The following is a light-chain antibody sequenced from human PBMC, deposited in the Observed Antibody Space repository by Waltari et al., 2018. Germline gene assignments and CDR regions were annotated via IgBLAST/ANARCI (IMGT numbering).Light chain of an antibody. Sequence: DIQMTQASSSLSASVGVRVNITCRASRSVSIYLNWYQQKPGKAPNLLIYATSALQTGVPSRFSGSGSGTDFTLTITNLQPEDFGIYYCQQTYDTPLTFGAGTKVQLK. CDR1: RSVSIY. CDR3: QQTYDTPLT. J-gene: IGKJ4*01. V-gene: IGKV1-39*01. CDR2: ATS.